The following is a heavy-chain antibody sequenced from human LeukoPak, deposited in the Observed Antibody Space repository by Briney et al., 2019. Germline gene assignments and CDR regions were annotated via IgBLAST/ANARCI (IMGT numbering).Heavy chain of an antibody. V-gene: IGHV4-30-4*01. D-gene: IGHD2-15*01. CDR2: IYYSGST. CDR3: ASANIVVVVAATEGVFDY. CDR1: GGSISSGDYY. J-gene: IGHJ4*02. Sequence: SETLSLTCTVSGGSISSGDYYWSWIRQPPGKGLEWIGYIYYSGSTYYNPSLKSRVTISVDTSKNQFSLKLSSVTAADTAVYYCASANIVVVVAATEGVFDYWGQGTLVTVSS.